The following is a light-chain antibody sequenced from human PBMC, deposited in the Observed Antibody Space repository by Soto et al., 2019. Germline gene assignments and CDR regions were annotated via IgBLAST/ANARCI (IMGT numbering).Light chain of an antibody. CDR2: LEGSGSY. J-gene: IGLJ2*01. Sequence: QPVLTQSSSASASLGSSVKLTCTLSSGHSTYIIAWHQQQPGKAPRYLMKLEGSGSYNKGSGIPDRFSGSSSGADRYLTISNLQFEDEADYYCETGDTNVGVFGGGTKLTVL. V-gene: IGLV4-60*02. CDR3: ETGDTNVGV. CDR1: SGHSTYI.